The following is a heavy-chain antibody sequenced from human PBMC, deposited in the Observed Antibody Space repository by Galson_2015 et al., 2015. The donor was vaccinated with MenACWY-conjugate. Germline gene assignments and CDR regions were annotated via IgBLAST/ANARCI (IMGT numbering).Heavy chain of an antibody. Sequence: SLRLSFAASGFTFRRFGMHWVRQAPGKGLEWMAVISYDGSNESYADSVKGRFTISRDNSKNTLYLQMNSLRADDTAVYYCAKDWSVPYSTISYYFYMDVWGKGTTVTVSS. CDR2: ISYDGSNE. CDR3: AKDWSVPYSTISYYFYMDV. D-gene: IGHD6-13*01. J-gene: IGHJ6*03. CDR1: GFTFRRFG. V-gene: IGHV3-30*18.